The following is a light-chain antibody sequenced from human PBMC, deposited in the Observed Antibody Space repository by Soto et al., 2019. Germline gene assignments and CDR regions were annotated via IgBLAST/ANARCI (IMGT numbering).Light chain of an antibody. Sequence: IQMTQSLSSLAASVGDRVIITCRASQSISNHLNWYQQKPGKAPKLLIFAASSLQSGVPSRFSGSRSGPDFTLTISSLQPEDFATYYCQQSYSSPPTFGQGTKVDI. V-gene: IGKV1-39*01. CDR1: QSISNH. J-gene: IGKJ1*01. CDR3: QQSYSSPPT. CDR2: AAS.